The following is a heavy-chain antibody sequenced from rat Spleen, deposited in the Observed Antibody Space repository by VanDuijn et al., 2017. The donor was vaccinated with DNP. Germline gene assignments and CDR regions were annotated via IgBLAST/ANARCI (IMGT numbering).Heavy chain of an antibody. V-gene: IGHV5-22*01. CDR1: GFTFSDYY. CDR3: AGYFDY. Sequence: EVQLVESGGGLVQPGRSLKLSCAASGFTFSDYYMAWVRQAPKKGLEWVAYISYEGSSTYNGDSVKGRFTISRDNAKSTLYLQMNSLRSEDTATYYCAGYFDYWGQGVMVTVSS. CDR2: ISYEGSST. J-gene: IGHJ2*01.